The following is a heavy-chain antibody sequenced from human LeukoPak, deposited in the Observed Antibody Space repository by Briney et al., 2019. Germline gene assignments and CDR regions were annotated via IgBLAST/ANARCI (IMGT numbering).Heavy chain of an antibody. CDR1: GGTFSSYA. V-gene: IGHV1-69*06. J-gene: IGHJ4*02. CDR3: ARSESRMRDYYDSSGYPFDY. D-gene: IGHD3-22*01. CDR2: IIPIFGTA. Sequence: VASVKVSCKASGGTFSSYAISWVRQAPGQGLEWMGGIIPIFGTANYAQKFQGRVTITADKSTSTAYMELSSLRSEDTAVYYCARSESRMRDYYDSSGYPFDYWGQGTLVTVSS.